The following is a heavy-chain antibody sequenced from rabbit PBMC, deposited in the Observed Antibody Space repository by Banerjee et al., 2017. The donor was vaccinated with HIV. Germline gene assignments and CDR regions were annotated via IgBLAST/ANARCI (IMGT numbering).Heavy chain of an antibody. D-gene: IGHD2-1*01. Sequence: QSLEESGGDLVKPGASLTLTCTASGFSFSTAYWICWVRQAPGKGLELIACIVTGSSGSTYYASWVKGRFTISKTSSTTVTLQMTSLTAADTATYFCARDTANDGGYFFVLWGQGTLVTVS. CDR2: IVTGSSGST. CDR1: GFSFSTAYW. V-gene: IGHV1S40*01. J-gene: IGHJ3*01. CDR3: ARDTANDGGYFFVL.